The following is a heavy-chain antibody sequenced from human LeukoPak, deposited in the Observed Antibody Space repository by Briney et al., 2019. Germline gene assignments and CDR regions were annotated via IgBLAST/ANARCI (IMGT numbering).Heavy chain of an antibody. Sequence: SETLSLTCTVSGGSVSSGSYYWSWIRQPPGKGLEWIGYIYYSGSTNYNPSLKSRVTISVDTSKNQFSLKLSSVTAADTAVYYCASVVGANILDYWGQRTLVTVSS. CDR2: IYYSGST. D-gene: IGHD1-26*01. CDR1: GGSVSSGSYY. CDR3: ASVVGANILDY. J-gene: IGHJ4*02. V-gene: IGHV4-61*01.